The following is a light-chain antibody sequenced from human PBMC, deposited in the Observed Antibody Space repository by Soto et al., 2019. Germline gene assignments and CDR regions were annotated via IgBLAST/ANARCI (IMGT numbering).Light chain of an antibody. J-gene: IGKJ1*01. CDR3: QQYNYWPGT. V-gene: IGKV3-15*01. Sequence: EIVMTQSQATLSVSPGERANISFRASQSVSSTLAWYQHKPGQAPRLLFYAASTRATGIPARFSGSGSGTEFTLTISSLHSEDFAVYYCQQYNYWPGTFGQGTKVDIK. CDR1: QSVSST. CDR2: AAS.